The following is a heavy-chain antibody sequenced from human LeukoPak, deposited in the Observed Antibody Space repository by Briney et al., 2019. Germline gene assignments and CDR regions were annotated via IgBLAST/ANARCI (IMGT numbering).Heavy chain of an antibody. J-gene: IGHJ4*02. V-gene: IGHV4-59*08. CDR2: VYYSGST. CDR1: GGSISSYY. CDR3: ARITYSSSWYYFDY. D-gene: IGHD6-13*01. Sequence: SETLSLXCTVSGGSISSYYWSWIRQPPPKGLEWVGYVYYSGSTNYNPSLKSRVTISVDTSKNQFSLKLSSVTAADTAVYYCARITYSSSWYYFDYWGQGTLVTVSS.